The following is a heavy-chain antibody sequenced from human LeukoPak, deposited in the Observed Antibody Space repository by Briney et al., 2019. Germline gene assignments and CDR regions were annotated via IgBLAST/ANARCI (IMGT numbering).Heavy chain of an antibody. D-gene: IGHD4-17*01. Sequence: PSETLSLTCTVSGGSITSYYWAWLRQPPGKGLEWIGYLYYSGYSNYNPSLKSRVSMSVDTSKNQFSLKLTSVTAADTAVYYCARSRYGDLDFWGQGTLVTVSS. CDR3: ARSRYGDLDF. V-gene: IGHV4-59*08. J-gene: IGHJ4*02. CDR2: LYYSGYS. CDR1: GGSITSYY.